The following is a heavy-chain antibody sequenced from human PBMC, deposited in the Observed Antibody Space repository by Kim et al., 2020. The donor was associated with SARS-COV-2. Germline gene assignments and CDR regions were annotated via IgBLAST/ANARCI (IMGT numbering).Heavy chain of an antibody. CDR2: IYYSGRT. CDR3: ARHSLRFLEWANWFDP. Sequence: ETLSLTCTVSGGSISSSSYYWGWIRQPPGKGLEWIGSIYYSGRTYYNPSLKSRVTISVDTSKNQFSLKLSSVTAADTAVYYCARHSLRFLEWANWFDPWGQGTLVTVSS. D-gene: IGHD3-3*01. J-gene: IGHJ5*02. V-gene: IGHV4-39*01. CDR1: GGSISSSSYY.